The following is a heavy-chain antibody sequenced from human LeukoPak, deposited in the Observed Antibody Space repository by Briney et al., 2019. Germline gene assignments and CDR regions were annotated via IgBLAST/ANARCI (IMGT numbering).Heavy chain of an antibody. CDR2: INPNSGGT. CDR1: GYTFTGYY. Sequence: ASVKVSCKASGYTFTGYYMHWVRQAPGQGLEWMGWINPNSGGTNYAQKFQGRVTMTRDTSISTAYMELSRLRSDATAVYYCARSLVPYSSGWARGNDYWGQGTLVTVSS. V-gene: IGHV1-2*02. J-gene: IGHJ4*02. CDR3: ARSLVPYSSGWARGNDY. D-gene: IGHD6-19*01.